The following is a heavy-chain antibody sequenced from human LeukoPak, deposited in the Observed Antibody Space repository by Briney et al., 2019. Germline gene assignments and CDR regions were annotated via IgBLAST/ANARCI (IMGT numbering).Heavy chain of an antibody. CDR2: IYYSGST. V-gene: IGHV4-59*01. J-gene: IGHJ4*02. D-gene: IGHD5-24*01. Sequence: SETLSLTCTVAGGSISSYYWSWIRQPPGKGLEWIGYIYYSGSTNYNPSLKSRVTISVDTSKNQFSPKLSAVTAADTAVYYWARRVEMATMETWGPGTLVTVSS. CDR3: ARRVEMATMET. CDR1: GGSISSYY.